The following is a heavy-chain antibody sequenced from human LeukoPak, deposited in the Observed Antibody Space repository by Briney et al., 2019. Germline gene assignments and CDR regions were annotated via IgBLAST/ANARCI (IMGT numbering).Heavy chain of an antibody. Sequence: ASVKVSCKASGYTFTGYYMHWVRQAPGQGLEWMGWINPNSGGTNYAQKFQGRVTMTRDTSISTAYMELSRLRFDDTAVYYCARKAITMVRGVKLYGMDVWGQGTTVTVSS. V-gene: IGHV1-2*02. CDR1: GYTFTGYY. CDR2: INPNSGGT. D-gene: IGHD3-10*01. J-gene: IGHJ6*02. CDR3: ARKAITMVRGVKLYGMDV.